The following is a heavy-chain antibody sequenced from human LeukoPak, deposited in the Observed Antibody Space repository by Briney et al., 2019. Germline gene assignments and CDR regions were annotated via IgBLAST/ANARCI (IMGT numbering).Heavy chain of an antibody. J-gene: IGHJ4*02. CDR3: ARDPPLYSGSYVGTRQFDY. V-gene: IGHV1-46*01. CDR2: INPSGGST. D-gene: IGHD1-26*01. Sequence: GASVKVSCKASGYTFTSYYMHWVRQAPGQGLEWMGIINPSGGSTSYAQKFQGRVTMTRDMSTSTVYMELSSLRSEDTAVYYCARDPPLYSGSYVGTRQFDYWGQGTLVTVSS. CDR1: GYTFTSYY.